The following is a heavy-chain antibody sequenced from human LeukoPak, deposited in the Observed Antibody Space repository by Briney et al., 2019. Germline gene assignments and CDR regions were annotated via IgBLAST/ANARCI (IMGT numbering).Heavy chain of an antibody. CDR2: ISGSGGST. CDR3: ARGVLSGYDRPTDY. CDR1: GFTFSSYA. Sequence: GGSLRLSCAASGFTFSSYAMSWVRQAPGKGLEWVSAISGSGGSTYYADSVKGRFTISRDNSKNTLYLQMNSLRAEDTAVYYCARGVLSGYDRPTDYWGQGILVTVSS. V-gene: IGHV3-23*01. D-gene: IGHD5-12*01. J-gene: IGHJ4*02.